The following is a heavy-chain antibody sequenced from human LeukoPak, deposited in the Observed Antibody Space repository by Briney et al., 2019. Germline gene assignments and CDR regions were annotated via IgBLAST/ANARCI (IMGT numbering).Heavy chain of an antibody. J-gene: IGHJ5*02. CDR2: INHSGST. Sequence: SETLSLTYAVYGGSFSGYYWSWIRQPPGKGLEWIGEINHSGSTNYNPSLKSRVTISVDTSKNQFSLKLSSVTAADTAVYYCARGDLGYCGGGSCYGDWFDPWGQGTLVTVSS. CDR1: GGSFSGYY. CDR3: ARGDLGYCGGGSCYGDWFDP. V-gene: IGHV4-34*01. D-gene: IGHD2-15*01.